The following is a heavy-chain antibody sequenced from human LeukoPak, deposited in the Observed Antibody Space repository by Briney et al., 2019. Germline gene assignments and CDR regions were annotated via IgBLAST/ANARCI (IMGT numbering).Heavy chain of an antibody. CDR1: GFTFSSFT. Sequence: GGSLRLSCAASGFTFSSFTMNWVRQAPGKGLEWVSTISSRSDYIYYADSVKGRFTISRDNAKNSVYLQMNSLRAEDAAVYYCARDKYGGGYWGQGTLVTVSS. D-gene: IGHD4-17*01. CDR2: ISSRSDYI. V-gene: IGHV3-21*01. CDR3: ARDKYGGGY. J-gene: IGHJ4*02.